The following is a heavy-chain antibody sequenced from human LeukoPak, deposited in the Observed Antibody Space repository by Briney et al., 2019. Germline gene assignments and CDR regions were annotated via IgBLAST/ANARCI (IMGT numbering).Heavy chain of an antibody. D-gene: IGHD1-26*01. CDR3: ATTPDEVGDPYSAY. J-gene: IGHJ4*02. V-gene: IGHV3-48*03. CDR2: INYSGKIM. Sequence: GSLRLSCAASGFTFKSYEMNWVRQAPGKGLEWVSYINYSGKIMFYIDSAKGRFTVSRDNSKNSLYLEMNSLRDEDTGIYYCATTPDEVGDPYSAYWGQGTLVTVSS. CDR1: GFTFKSYE.